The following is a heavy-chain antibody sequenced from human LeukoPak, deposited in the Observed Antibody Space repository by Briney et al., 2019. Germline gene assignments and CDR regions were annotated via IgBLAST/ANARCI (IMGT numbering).Heavy chain of an antibody. D-gene: IGHD3-10*01. CDR2: ISSSSSYT. CDR1: GFTFSDYY. J-gene: IGHJ5*02. CDR3: ARAGVYGSGSYFKFDP. Sequence: GGSLRLSCAASGFTFSDYYMSWIRQAPGKGLEWVSYISSSSSYTNYADSVKGRFTISRDNAKNSLYLQMNSLRAEDTAVYYCARAGVYGSGSYFKFDPWGQGTLVTVSS. V-gene: IGHV3-11*06.